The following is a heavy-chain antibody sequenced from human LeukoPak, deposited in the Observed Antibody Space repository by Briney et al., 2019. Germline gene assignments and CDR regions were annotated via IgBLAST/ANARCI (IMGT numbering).Heavy chain of an antibody. CDR3: AKDWGLRFLEWYFDY. CDR2: TSSDLNVK. CDR1: GFTFRNYV. D-gene: IGHD3-3*01. V-gene: IGHV3-30*18. Sequence: HSGGSLRLSCAASGFTFRNYVIHWVRQAPGKGLEWVAVTSSDLNVKLYADSVKGRFTISRDNSKNTLYLQMNSLRAEDTAVYYCAKDWGLRFLEWYFDYWGQGTLVTVSS. J-gene: IGHJ4*02.